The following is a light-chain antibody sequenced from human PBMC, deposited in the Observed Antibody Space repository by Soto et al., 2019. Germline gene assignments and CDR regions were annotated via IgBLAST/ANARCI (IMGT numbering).Light chain of an antibody. V-gene: IGLV2-14*01. CDR1: GSDVGGYNY. CDR3: SSYTSASTPLV. CDR2: DVS. J-gene: IGLJ2*01. Sequence: QSALTQPASVSGSPGQSITISCTGTGSDVGGYNYVSWYQQHPGKAPKVMIYDVSNRPSGVSNRFSGSKSGNTASLTISGLQAEDEADYYCSSYTSASTPLVFGGRTKVTVL.